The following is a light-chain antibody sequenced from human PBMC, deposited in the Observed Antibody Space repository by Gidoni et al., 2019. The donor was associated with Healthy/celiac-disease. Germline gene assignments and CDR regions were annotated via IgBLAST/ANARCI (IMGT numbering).Light chain of an antibody. Sequence: QSVLPQPPSVSGAPGQRVTISCPWSRSNIGAGYDVHGYQQLPGTAPKLLLDGNSNRPSGVPDRFSGSKSGTSASLAITGLQAEDEADYYCQAYDSSLSGSVFGGGTKLTVL. J-gene: IGLJ3*02. CDR3: QAYDSSLSGSV. V-gene: IGLV1-40*01. CDR2: GNS. CDR1: RSNIGAGYD.